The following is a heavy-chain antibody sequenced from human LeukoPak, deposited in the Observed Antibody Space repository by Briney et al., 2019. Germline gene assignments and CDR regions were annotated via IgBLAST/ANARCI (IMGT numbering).Heavy chain of an antibody. Sequence: GGSRRLACAASGFTFSSYWMHWVRQGPGKGLVWVSRVNSDGITTTYANSVKGRFNISRDNAKNTLYLQMNSLRAEDTAVYYCTRGASYDSSTYYYGGFDYWGQGTLVTVSS. CDR2: VNSDGITT. CDR1: GFTFSSYW. V-gene: IGHV3-74*01. J-gene: IGHJ4*02. CDR3: TRGASYDSSTYYYGGFDY. D-gene: IGHD3-22*01.